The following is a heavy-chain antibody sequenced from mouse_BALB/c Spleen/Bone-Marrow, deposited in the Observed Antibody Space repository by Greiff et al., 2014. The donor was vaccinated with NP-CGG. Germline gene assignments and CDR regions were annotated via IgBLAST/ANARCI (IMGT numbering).Heavy chain of an antibody. J-gene: IGHJ4*01. D-gene: IGHD1-1*01. CDR3: ARGITTVVAPYVMDY. V-gene: IGHV1-80*01. CDR1: GFAFSSYW. Sequence: VQLQESGAELVRPGSSVKISCTASGFAFSSYWMNWVKQRPGQGLEWIGQIYPGDGDTNYNGKFKGKATLTADKSSSTAYMQLSSITSEDSAIYFCARGITTVVAPYVMDYWGQGTSVTVSS. CDR2: IYPGDGDT.